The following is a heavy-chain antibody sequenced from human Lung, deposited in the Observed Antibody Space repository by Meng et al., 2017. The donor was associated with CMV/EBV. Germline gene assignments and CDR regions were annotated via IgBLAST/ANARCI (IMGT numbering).Heavy chain of an antibody. CDR1: EYTXTGYY. Sequence: ASXXVSXKASEYTXTGYYIHWVRQAPGQGLEWMGWINPNSGGTSSAQKFQGRVTMTRDTSISTAYMELSSLTPDDTAMFYCARGSFHFTSKVVLTPGGDAFDLXGQGXMVTVSS. J-gene: IGHJ3*01. D-gene: IGHD4/OR15-4a*01. V-gene: IGHV1-2*02. CDR2: INPNSGGT. CDR3: ARGSFHFTSKVVLTPGGDAFDL.